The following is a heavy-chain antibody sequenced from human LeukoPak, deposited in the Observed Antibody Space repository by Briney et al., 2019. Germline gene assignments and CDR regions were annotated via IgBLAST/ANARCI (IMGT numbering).Heavy chain of an antibody. Sequence: PGGSLRLSCAASGFTFSSYAMHWVRQAPGKGLEWVAVISYDGSNKYFADSVKGRFTISRDDSKSTLYLQMNSLRAEDTAVYYCARDPLNYDFWSGSQVEWFDPWGQGTLVTVSS. CDR2: ISYDGSNK. CDR3: ARDPLNYDFWSGSQVEWFDP. V-gene: IGHV3-30*04. J-gene: IGHJ5*02. D-gene: IGHD3-3*01. CDR1: GFTFSSYA.